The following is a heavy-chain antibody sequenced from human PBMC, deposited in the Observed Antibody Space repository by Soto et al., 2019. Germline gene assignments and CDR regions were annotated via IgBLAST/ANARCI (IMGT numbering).Heavy chain of an antibody. CDR3: ARDPPMLPHDY. CDR1: GFTFSSYS. V-gene: IGHV3-21*01. D-gene: IGHD2-15*01. J-gene: IGHJ4*02. CDR2: ISSSSSYI. Sequence: GGSLRLSCASSGFTFSSYSMNWVRQAQGKGLEWVSSISSSSSYIYYADTVKGRFTISRDNAKNSLYLQMNSLRAEDTAVYYCARDPPMLPHDYWGQGTLVTVSS.